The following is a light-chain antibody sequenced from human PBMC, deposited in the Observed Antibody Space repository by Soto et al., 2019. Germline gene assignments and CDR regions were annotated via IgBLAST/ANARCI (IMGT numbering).Light chain of an antibody. J-gene: IGLJ3*02. V-gene: IGLV2-23*02. CDR1: SSDVGSYNL. CDR3: CSYAGSSTPWV. Sequence: QSVLTQPASVSGSPGQSITISCTGTSSDVGSYNLVSWYQQHPGKAPKLMIYEVSKRPSGVSNRFSGSKSGNTASLTISGLQAEDEADYYCCSYAGSSTPWVFGGETKLTVL. CDR2: EVS.